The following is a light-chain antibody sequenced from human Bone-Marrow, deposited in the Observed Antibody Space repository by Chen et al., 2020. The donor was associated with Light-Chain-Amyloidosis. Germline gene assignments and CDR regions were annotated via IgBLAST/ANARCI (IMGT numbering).Light chain of an antibody. CDR1: NIGSTS. J-gene: IGLJ3*02. CDR2: DDS. V-gene: IGLV3-21*02. Sequence: SYVLTQPFSVSVAPGQTATIACGGNNIGSTSVHWYQQTAGQAPLLVFYDDSDRPSVLPERSSCSNSGNTATLTIIRVEAGDEADYYCQVWYRGSDRPVFGGGTKLTVL. CDR3: QVWYRGSDRPV.